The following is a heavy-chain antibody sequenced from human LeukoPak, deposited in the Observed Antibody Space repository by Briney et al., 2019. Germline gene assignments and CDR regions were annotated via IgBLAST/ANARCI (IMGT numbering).Heavy chain of an antibody. V-gene: IGHV3-7*01. CDR1: GFTFSSYW. CDR2: MKQDGSEK. D-gene: IGHD2-8*01. J-gene: IGHJ6*03. Sequence: GGSLRLSCAASGFTFSSYWMSWVRQAPGKGLEWVANMKQDGSEKYYVDSVKGRFTISRDNAKNSLYLQMNSLRAEDTAVYYCAKDRCSNGIGCYYYYMDVWGKGTTVTISS. CDR3: AKDRCSNGIGCYYYYMDV.